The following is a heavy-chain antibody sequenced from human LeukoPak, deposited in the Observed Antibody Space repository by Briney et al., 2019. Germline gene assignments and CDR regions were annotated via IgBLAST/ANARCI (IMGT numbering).Heavy chain of an antibody. Sequence: GGSLRLSCAASVFTSRSYWLHWVRQAPGNGRVWVSRVNSDGSSTTYADSVKGRFTISRDNAKNTLYLQMNSLRAEDTAVYYCARGSTQYSSGWYGLDYWGQGTLVTVSS. J-gene: IGHJ4*02. CDR1: VFTSRSYW. CDR2: VNSDGSST. D-gene: IGHD6-19*01. V-gene: IGHV3-74*01. CDR3: ARGSTQYSSGWYGLDY.